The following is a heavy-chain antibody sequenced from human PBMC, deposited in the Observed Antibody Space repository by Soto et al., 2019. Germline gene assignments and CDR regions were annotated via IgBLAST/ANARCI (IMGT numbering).Heavy chain of an antibody. D-gene: IGHD1-20*01. CDR3: AMPSGQDSWHNRLDY. CDR2: IYYSGST. Sequence: SETLSLTCTVSGGSISSYYWSWIRQPPGKGLEWIGYIYYSGSTNYNPSLKSRVTISVDTSKNQFSLKLSSVTAAHTAVYYCAMPSGQDSWHNRLDYWGQGTLVTVS. CDR1: GGSISSYY. V-gene: IGHV4-59*01. J-gene: IGHJ4*02.